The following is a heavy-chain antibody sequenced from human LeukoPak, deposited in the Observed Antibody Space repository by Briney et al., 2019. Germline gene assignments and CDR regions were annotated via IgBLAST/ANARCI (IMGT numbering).Heavy chain of an antibody. CDR2: IKSKTDGGTT. Sequence: GGSLRLSCAASGFTFSNACMSWVRQAPGKGLDWVGRIKSKTDGGTTDYAAHVKGRFTISRDDSKNTLYLQMNSLRAEDTAVYYCARVYRPEYGQQTDYWGQGTLVTVSS. J-gene: IGHJ4*02. CDR3: ARVYRPEYGQQTDY. D-gene: IGHD6-13*01. CDR1: GFTFSNAC. V-gene: IGHV3-15*01.